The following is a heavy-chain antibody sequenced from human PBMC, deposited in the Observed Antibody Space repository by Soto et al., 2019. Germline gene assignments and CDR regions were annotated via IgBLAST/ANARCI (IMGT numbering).Heavy chain of an antibody. CDR2: ISDTGDRT. D-gene: IGHD3-22*01. CDR3: AKSQWLLPDVFNV. V-gene: IGHV3-23*01. Sequence: EVQLLDSGGGLVQPGGSLRLSCAASGLSFSTSGMTWVRQAPGKGLEWVSDISDTGDRTYYADSVKGRFTISRDNSKNTLYLQMRSLRAEDTAVYYCAKSQWLLPDVFNVCGQGKMVTVSS. CDR1: GLSFSTSG. J-gene: IGHJ3*01.